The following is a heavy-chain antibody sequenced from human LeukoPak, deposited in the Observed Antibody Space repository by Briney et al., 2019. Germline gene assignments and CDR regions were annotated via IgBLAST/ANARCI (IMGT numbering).Heavy chain of an antibody. CDR2: IFYSGST. J-gene: IGHJ4*02. CDR1: GGSISSGGYY. Sequence: SETLSLTCAVSGGSISSGGYYWSWIRQPPGKGLEWIGYIFYSGSTNYNPSLTSRVTMSVDTSKNQFSLKLSSVTAADTAVYYCARFRAPYDSRTLDYWGQGTLVTVSS. V-gene: IGHV4-61*08. CDR3: ARFRAPYDSRTLDY. D-gene: IGHD3-22*01.